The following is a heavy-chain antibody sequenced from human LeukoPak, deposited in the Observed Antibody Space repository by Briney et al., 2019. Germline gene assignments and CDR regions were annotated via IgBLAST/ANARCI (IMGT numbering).Heavy chain of an antibody. V-gene: IGHV3-30*03. Sequence: TGGSLRLSCAASGFTFSSYGMHWVRQAPGKGLEWVAVISYDGSNKYYADSVKGRFTISRDNSKNTLYLQMNSLRDEDTAVYYCAYRVGSGSLDYWGQGTLVTVSS. CDR2: ISYDGSNK. CDR3: AYRVGSGSLDY. J-gene: IGHJ4*02. D-gene: IGHD3-10*01. CDR1: GFTFSSYG.